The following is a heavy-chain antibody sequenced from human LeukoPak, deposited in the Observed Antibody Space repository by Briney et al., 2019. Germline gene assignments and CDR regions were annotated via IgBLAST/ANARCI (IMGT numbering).Heavy chain of an antibody. CDR1: GFTFSSYS. Sequence: PGGSLRLSCAASGFTFSSYSMNWVRQAPGKGLEWVSSISSSSSYIYYADSVKGRFTISRDNSKNTLYLQMNTLRAEDTAVYYCAKRSSVWAFEYWGQGTLVTVSS. D-gene: IGHD6-19*01. J-gene: IGHJ4*02. CDR3: AKRSSVWAFEY. V-gene: IGHV3-21*04. CDR2: ISSSSSYI.